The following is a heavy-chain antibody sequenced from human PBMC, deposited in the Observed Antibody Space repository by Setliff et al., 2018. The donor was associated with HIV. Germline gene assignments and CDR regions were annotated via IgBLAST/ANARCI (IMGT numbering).Heavy chain of an antibody. Sequence: SETLSLTCTVSGGSISSYYWSWIRQPPGKGLEWIGYTYFSGSTNYNPSLKSRVTMSLDTSKNQFSLKLNSVTAADTAVYYCASLDGSESPYIYYYMDVWGEGTAVTVSS. D-gene: IGHD3-10*01. J-gene: IGHJ6*03. CDR1: GGSISSYY. CDR3: ASLDGSESPYIYYYMDV. CDR2: TYFSGST. V-gene: IGHV4-59*08.